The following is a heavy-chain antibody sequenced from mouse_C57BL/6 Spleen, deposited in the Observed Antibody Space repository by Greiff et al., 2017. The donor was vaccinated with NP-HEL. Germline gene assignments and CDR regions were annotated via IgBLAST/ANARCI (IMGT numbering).Heavy chain of an antibody. CDR3: ARGGATVRGFAY. CDR1: GFSLTSYG. Sequence: VKLMESGPGLVAPSQSLSITCTVSGFSLTSYGVHWVRQPPGQGLEWLVVIWSDGSTTYNSALKSRLSISKDNSKSQVFLKMNSLQTDDTAMYYCARGGATVRGFAYWGQGTLVTVSA. CDR2: IWSDGST. J-gene: IGHJ3*01. D-gene: IGHD1-1*01. V-gene: IGHV2-6*03.